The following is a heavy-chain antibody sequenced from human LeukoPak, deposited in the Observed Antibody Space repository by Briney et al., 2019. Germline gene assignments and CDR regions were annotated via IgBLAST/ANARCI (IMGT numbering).Heavy chain of an antibody. Sequence: ASVKVSCKASGYTFTGYHMHWVRQAPGQGLEWMGRINPNSGGTNYAQKFQGRVTMTRDTSISTAYMELSRLRSDDTAVYYCARVSGNRGSARDYWGQGTLVTVSS. D-gene: IGHD3-16*01. J-gene: IGHJ4*02. CDR3: ARVSGNRGSARDY. CDR2: INPNSGGT. V-gene: IGHV1-2*06. CDR1: GYTFTGYH.